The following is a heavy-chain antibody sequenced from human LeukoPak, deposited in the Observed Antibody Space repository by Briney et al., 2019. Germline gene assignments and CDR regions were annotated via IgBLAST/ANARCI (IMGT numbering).Heavy chain of an antibody. J-gene: IGHJ4*02. V-gene: IGHV3-15*04. CDR3: TTGIRGD. Sequence: NAGGSLRLSCAASGFTFSSYAMSWVRQAPGEGLDWVGRIASKTDGGATDYAALVKGRFTISRGDSKNTLNLQMNSLKTEDTAVYYCTTGIRGDWGQGTLVTVSS. D-gene: IGHD3-10*01. CDR1: GFTFSSYA. CDR2: IASKTDGGAT.